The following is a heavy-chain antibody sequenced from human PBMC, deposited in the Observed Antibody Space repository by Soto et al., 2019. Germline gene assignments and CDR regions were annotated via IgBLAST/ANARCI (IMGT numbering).Heavy chain of an antibody. D-gene: IGHD3-3*01. J-gene: IGHJ6*02. CDR3: TTAGAWHLEWLLGTYGMDV. V-gene: IGHV3-15*01. CDR1: GVTVSNAW. Sequence: EVQLVESWGGFVKPGGSLRLSCAAAGVTVSNAWMSWVRQAPGQGLEWVGRIKRKTDGGTTDYAAPVKGRFTISRDDSKNTMYLQMNSLKPEDTAVDYCTTAGAWHLEWLLGTYGMDVWGQGTTVTVSS. CDR2: IKRKTDGGTT.